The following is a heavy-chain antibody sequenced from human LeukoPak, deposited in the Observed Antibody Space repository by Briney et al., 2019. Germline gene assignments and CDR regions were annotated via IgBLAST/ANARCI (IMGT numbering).Heavy chain of an antibody. CDR1: GFTFRNYW. V-gene: IGHV3-7*04. J-gene: IGHJ4*02. CDR2: IKPDGSEK. Sequence: GGSLRLSCAASGFTFRNYWMNWVRQAPGRGLEWVANIKPDGSEKRYVDSVKGRFTISRDNAKNSLYLQMNSLRAEDTAVYYCARVVGTDEGADYWGQGTLVTVSS. CDR3: ARVVGTDEGADY. D-gene: IGHD1-7*01.